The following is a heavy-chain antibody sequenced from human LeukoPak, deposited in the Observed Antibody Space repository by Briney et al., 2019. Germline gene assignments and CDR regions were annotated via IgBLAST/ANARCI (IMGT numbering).Heavy chain of an antibody. Sequence: ASVKVSCKASGYTFTSYGISWVRQAPGQGLEWMGWISAYNGNTNYAQKLQGRVTMTTDTSTSTAYMELSSLRPEDTAVYYCARSPVVVVGNYYYGLDVWGQGTTVTVSS. J-gene: IGHJ6*02. CDR3: ARSPVVVVGNYYYGLDV. V-gene: IGHV1-18*01. CDR1: GYTFTSYG. CDR2: ISAYNGNT. D-gene: IGHD2-15*01.